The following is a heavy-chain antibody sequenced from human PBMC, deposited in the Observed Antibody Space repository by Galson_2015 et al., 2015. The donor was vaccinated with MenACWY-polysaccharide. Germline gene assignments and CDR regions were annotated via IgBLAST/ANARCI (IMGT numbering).Heavy chain of an antibody. CDR3: ARDVHYNDYLGYYFDY. Sequence: SLRFSCAASDFTFSAHGMYWVRQAPGKGLEWVAAIWYDGGKRYYADAVEGRFAVSRDNSQSTLYLQMDSLGVEDTAMYYCARDVHYNDYLGYYFDYWGQGTLVTVSS. V-gene: IGHV3-33*01. D-gene: IGHD4-11*01. J-gene: IGHJ4*01. CDR1: DFTFSAHG. CDR2: IWYDGGKR.